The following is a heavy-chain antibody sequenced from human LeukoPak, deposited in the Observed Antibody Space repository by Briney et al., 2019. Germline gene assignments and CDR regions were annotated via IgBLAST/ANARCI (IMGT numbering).Heavy chain of an antibody. D-gene: IGHD3-22*01. CDR1: GDTFTNYG. V-gene: IGHV1-18*01. J-gene: IGHJ4*02. Sequence: ASVKVSCKASGDTFTNYGVSWVRQDPGQGLEWMGWIRAYTGNTNYAQKLQVRVTMTTDTSTSTAYMELRSLRSDDTAVYYCARSGVGYFYDSSGYYPLDYWGQGTLVTVSS. CDR2: IRAYTGNT. CDR3: ARSGVGYFYDSSGYYPLDY.